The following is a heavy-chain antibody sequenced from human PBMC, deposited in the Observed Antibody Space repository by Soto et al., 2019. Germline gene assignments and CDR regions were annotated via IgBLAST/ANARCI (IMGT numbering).Heavy chain of an antibody. CDR3: ARDGKQGTSCNYYGRDV. CDR1: GGSISSSSYD. V-gene: IGHV4-39*02. J-gene: IGHJ6*02. CDR2: IYYRGGT. D-gene: IGHD2-2*01. Sequence: SETLSLTCTVSGGSISSSSYDWGWIRQPPGKGLEWIGSIYYRGGTYYNPSLKSRVTISLDTSKNQFSLKLSSVTAADTAAYYCARDGKQGTSCNYYGRDVCGQGTT.